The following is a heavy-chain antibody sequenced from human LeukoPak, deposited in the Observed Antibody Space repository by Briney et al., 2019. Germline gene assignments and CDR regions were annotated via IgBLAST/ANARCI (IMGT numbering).Heavy chain of an antibody. V-gene: IGHV3-23*01. CDR3: ARDLGYCSGGSCYVGYYYYGMDV. J-gene: IGHJ6*02. CDR2: ISGSGGST. CDR1: GGSFSGYY. D-gene: IGHD2-15*01. Sequence: ETLSLTCAVYGGSFSGYYWSWVRQAPGKGLEWVSAISGSGGSTYYADSVKGRFTISRDNAKNSLYLQMNSLRAEDTAVYYCARDLGYCSGGSCYVGYYYYGMDVWGQGTTVTVSS.